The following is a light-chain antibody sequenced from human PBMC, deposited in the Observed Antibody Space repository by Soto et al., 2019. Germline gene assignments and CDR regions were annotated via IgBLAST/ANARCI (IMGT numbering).Light chain of an antibody. V-gene: IGLV1-40*01. CDR3: QSYDSSLSASV. CDR2: VNN. CDR1: SSNIGAGYD. Sequence: QSVLTQPPSVSGAPGQRVTISCTGSSSNIGAGYDVHWYQQVTGTAPKLLIYVNNNRPSGVPDRFSGSKSGTSASLVITGLQVEDEADYYCQSYDSSLSASVFGGGTKLTVL. J-gene: IGLJ3*02.